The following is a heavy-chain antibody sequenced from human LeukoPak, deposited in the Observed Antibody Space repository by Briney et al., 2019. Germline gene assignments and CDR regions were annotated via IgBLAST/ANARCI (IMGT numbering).Heavy chain of an antibody. CDR3: AKDMCSSGCNFDY. Sequence: GRSLRLSCVASGFTFDDYAMHWVRQATGKGLEWVSGISWNSGRIGYADSAKGRFTISRDNAKNSLYLQMNSLRAEDMALYYFAKDMCSSGCNFDYWGQGTLVTVSS. CDR2: ISWNSGRI. D-gene: IGHD6-19*01. J-gene: IGHJ4*02. CDR1: GFTFDDYA. V-gene: IGHV3-9*03.